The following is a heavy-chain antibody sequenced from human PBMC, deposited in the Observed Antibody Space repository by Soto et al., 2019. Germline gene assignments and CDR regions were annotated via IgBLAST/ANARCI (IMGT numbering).Heavy chain of an antibody. V-gene: IGHV1-69*13. J-gene: IGHJ5*02. D-gene: IGHD3-3*01. CDR3: AREGITIFGVVIGWFDP. CDR2: IIPIFGTA. Sequence: ASVKVSCKASDKTFLSYAISWVRQAPGQGLEWMGGIIPIFGTANYAQKFQGRVTITADETTSTAYMELSSLRSEDTAVYYCAREGITIFGVVIGWFDPWGQGTLVTVSS. CDR1: DKTFLSYA.